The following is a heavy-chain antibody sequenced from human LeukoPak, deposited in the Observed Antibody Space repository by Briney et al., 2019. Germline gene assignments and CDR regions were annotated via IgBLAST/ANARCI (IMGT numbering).Heavy chain of an antibody. CDR3: GSYRLDY. D-gene: IGHD3-10*01. CDR2: IHTSGST. CDR1: GGSISSGSYY. Sequence: PSETLSLTCTVSGGSISSGSYYWSWIRQPAGKGLEWIGRIHTSGSTNYNPSLKSRVTMSVDTSKNQFSLKLSSVTAADTAVYGSGSYRLDYWGQGTLVTVSS. J-gene: IGHJ4*02. V-gene: IGHV4-61*02.